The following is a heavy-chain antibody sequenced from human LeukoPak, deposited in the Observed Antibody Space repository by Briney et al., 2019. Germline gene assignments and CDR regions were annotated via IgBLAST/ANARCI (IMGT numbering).Heavy chain of an antibody. CDR3: ARDHIITVAALDS. D-gene: IGHD6-19*01. V-gene: IGHV3-48*04. CDR2: ISSRSSTI. Sequence: GGSLRLSCVASGFSLSTYSMDWVRQAPGKGLEWISYISSRSSTIYYADSVKGRFTVSRDNARNSLSLQMNSLRADDTAVYYCARDHIITVAALDSWGQGTLVSVSS. CDR1: GFSLSTYS. J-gene: IGHJ4*02.